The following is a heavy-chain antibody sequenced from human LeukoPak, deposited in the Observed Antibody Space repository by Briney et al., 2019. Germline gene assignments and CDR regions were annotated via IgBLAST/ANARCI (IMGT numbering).Heavy chain of an antibody. D-gene: IGHD2-15*01. CDR1: GFTFSSYA. Sequence: GGSLRLSCAASGFTFSSYAMSWVRQAPGKGLEWVSAISGSGGSTYYAASVQGRFTISRDSSKNTVYLQMNSLRAEDTAVYCCARGLGWNYFDYWGQGTLVTVSS. J-gene: IGHJ4*02. CDR2: ISGSGGST. V-gene: IGHV3-23*01. CDR3: ARGLGWNYFDY.